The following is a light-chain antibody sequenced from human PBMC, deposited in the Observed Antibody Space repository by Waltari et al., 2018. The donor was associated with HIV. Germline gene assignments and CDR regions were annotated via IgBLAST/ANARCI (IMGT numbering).Light chain of an antibody. J-gene: IGKJ2*01. CDR2: DAS. CDR1: QSVSTN. Sequence: EVVMTQSPATLSVSPGERATLSCRASQSVSTNLAWYQQKPGQAPRLRLYDASTGVTGLPARFSGSGSGTEFTLTISSLQSEDFALYYCQQYKNWPLYTFGQGTKLEI. V-gene: IGKV3-15*01. CDR3: QQYKNWPLYT.